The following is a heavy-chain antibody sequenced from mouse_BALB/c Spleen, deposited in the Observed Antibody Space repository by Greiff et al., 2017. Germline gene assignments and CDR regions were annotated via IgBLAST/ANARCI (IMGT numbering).Heavy chain of an antibody. Sequence: QVQLKQSGPGLVAPSQSLSITCTVSGFSLTGYGVNWVRQPPGKGLEWLGMIWGDGSTDYNSALKSRLSISKDNSKSQVFLKMNSLQTDDTARYYCARGGRYDDSDWYFDVWGAGTTVTVSS. J-gene: IGHJ1*01. CDR2: IWGDGST. CDR3: ARGGRYDDSDWYFDV. V-gene: IGHV2-6-7*01. CDR1: GFSLTGYG. D-gene: IGHD2-14*01.